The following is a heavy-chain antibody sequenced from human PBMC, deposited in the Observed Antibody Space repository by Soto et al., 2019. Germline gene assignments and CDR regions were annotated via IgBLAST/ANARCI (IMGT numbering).Heavy chain of an antibody. CDR3: AKEYCASTSCNFDH. J-gene: IGHJ4*02. D-gene: IGHD2-2*01. CDR2: ISGSGAST. Sequence: PGGSLRLSCAASGFTFSNYAMSWVLQAPGKGLEWVSAISGSGASTYYADSVKGRFTISRDNSKNTLYLQMNSLRAEDTAVYYCAKEYCASTSCNFDHWGQGTLVTVSS. V-gene: IGHV3-23*01. CDR1: GFTFSNYA.